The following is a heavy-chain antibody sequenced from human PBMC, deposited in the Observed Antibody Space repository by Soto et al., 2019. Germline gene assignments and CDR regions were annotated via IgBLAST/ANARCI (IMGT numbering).Heavy chain of an antibody. D-gene: IGHD3-10*02. CDR3: ARVNTMIGEGLYYYYGMDV. V-gene: IGHV1-2*02. J-gene: IGHJ6*02. CDR2: INPNSGGT. Sequence: ASVKVSCKASGYTFTGYYMHWVRQAPGQGLEWMGWINPNSGGTNYAQKFQGRVTMTRDTSISTAYMELSRLRSDDTAVYYGARVNTMIGEGLYYYYGMDVWGQGTTVTVSS. CDR1: GYTFTGYY.